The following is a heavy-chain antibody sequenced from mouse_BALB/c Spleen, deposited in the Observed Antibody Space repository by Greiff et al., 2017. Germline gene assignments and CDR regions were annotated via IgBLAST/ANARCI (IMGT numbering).Heavy chain of an antibody. J-gene: IGHJ4*01. CDR1: GFTFSSFG. D-gene: IGHD1-1*01. V-gene: IGHV5-17*02. Sequence: EVQGVESGGGLVQPGGSRKLSCAASGFTFSSFGMHWVRQAPEKGLEWVAYISSGSSTIYYADTVKGRFTISRDNPKNTLFLQMTSLRSEDTAMYYGARSGEYYEGCDAMDYWGQGTSVTVSS. CDR2: ISSGSSTI. CDR3: ARSGEYYEGCDAMDY.